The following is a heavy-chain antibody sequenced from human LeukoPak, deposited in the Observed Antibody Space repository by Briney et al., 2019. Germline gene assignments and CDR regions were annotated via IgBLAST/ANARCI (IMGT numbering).Heavy chain of an antibody. CDR2: ISYDGSNR. D-gene: IGHD3-22*01. J-gene: IGHJ4*02. Sequence: GRSLRLSCAASGFTISSYGMHWVRQAPGKGLEWVAVISYDGSNRYYADSMRGRFTISRDTSKNTLYLQMNSLRAEDTGVYYCAKSLTDDNSGYYGNWGQGTLVTVSS. CDR3: AKSLTDDNSGYYGN. CDR1: GFTISSYG. V-gene: IGHV3-30*18.